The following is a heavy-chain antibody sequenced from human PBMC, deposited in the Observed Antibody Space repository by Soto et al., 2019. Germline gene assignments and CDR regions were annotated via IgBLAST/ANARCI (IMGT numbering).Heavy chain of an antibody. CDR3: AKDLDYSPASDYYYGMDV. Sequence: GGSLRLSCAASGFTFNSYARSWVRQAPGKGLEWVSAISGSGGSTFYADSVKGRFTISRDNSKNTLYLQMNSLRAEDTAVYSCAKDLDYSPASDYYYGMDVWGQGTTVTVYS. CDR2: ISGSGGST. D-gene: IGHD4-4*01. J-gene: IGHJ6*02. CDR1: GFTFNSYA. V-gene: IGHV3-23*01.